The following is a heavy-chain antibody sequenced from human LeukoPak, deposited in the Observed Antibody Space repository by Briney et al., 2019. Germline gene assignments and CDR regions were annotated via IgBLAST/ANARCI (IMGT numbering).Heavy chain of an antibody. CDR3: AELGITMIGGV. CDR2: ISTSSSYI. V-gene: IGHV3-21*01. Sequence: GGSLRLSCAASGFTFSSYTMHWVRQAPGKGLEWVAFISTSSSYIYYADSVKGRFTISRDNAKKSLYLQMNSLRAEDTAVYYCAELGITMIGGVWGKGTTVTISS. CDR1: GFTFSSYT. D-gene: IGHD3-10*02. J-gene: IGHJ6*04.